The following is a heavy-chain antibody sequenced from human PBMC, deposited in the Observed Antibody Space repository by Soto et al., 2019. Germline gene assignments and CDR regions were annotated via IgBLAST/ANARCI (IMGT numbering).Heavy chain of an antibody. D-gene: IGHD6-13*01. J-gene: IGHJ5*02. CDR1: GGSFSGYY. CDR2: INHSGST. Sequence: KSSETLSLTCAVYGGSFSGYYWSWIRQPPGKGLEWIGEINHSGSTNYNPSLKSRVTISVDTSKNQFSLKLSSVTAADTAVYYCARARGHSSSWYWFDPWGQGTLVTVSS. V-gene: IGHV4-34*01. CDR3: ARARGHSSSWYWFDP.